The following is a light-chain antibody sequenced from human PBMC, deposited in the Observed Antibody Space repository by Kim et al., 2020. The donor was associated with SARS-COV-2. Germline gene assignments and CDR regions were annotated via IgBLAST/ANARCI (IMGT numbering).Light chain of an antibody. CDR1: NIESKN. J-gene: IGLJ3*02. CDR3: QVWDSSVV. Sequence: VSVALGQTASITCGRSNIESKNVHWYQLKPGQVPVLVIYSDTSRPSGIPERFSGFNSGNTATLTISRVQAGDEADYYCQVWDSSVVFGGGTQLTVL. CDR2: SDT. V-gene: IGLV3-9*01.